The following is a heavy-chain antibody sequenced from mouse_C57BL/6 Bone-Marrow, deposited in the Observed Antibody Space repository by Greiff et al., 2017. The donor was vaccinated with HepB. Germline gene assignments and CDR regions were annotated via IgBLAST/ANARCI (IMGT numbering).Heavy chain of an antibody. J-gene: IGHJ1*03. CDR1: GFNIKDYY. Sequence: VQLQQSGAELVKPGASVKLSCTASGFNIKDYYMHWVKQRTEQGLEWIGRIDTEDGETKYAPKFQGKATITADTSSNTAYLQLSSLTSEYTAVYYCARDYYGSSGDWYFDVWGTGTTVTVSS. D-gene: IGHD1-1*01. CDR3: ARDYYGSSGDWYFDV. CDR2: IDTEDGET. V-gene: IGHV14-2*01.